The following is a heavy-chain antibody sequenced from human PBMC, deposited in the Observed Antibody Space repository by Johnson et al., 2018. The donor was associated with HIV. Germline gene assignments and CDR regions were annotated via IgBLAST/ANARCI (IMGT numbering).Heavy chain of an antibody. Sequence: QVQLVESGGGVVQPGGSLRLSCAASGFTFSNYGMHWVRQAPGKGLEWVAFIQSDGDNKYYADSVKGRFTISRDNSKNTLYLQMNSLRAEDTAVYYCAKDSMGFNWNQFEAFDIWGQGTMVTVSS. V-gene: IGHV3-30*02. CDR3: AKDSMGFNWNQFEAFDI. CDR1: GFTFSNYG. CDR2: IQSDGDNK. D-gene: IGHD1-20*01. J-gene: IGHJ3*02.